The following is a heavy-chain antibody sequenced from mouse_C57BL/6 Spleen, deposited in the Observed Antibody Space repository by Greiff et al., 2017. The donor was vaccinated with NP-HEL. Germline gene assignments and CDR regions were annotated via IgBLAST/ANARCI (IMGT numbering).Heavy chain of an antibody. CDR3: ARQGYDQAWFAY. D-gene: IGHD2-2*01. Sequence: EVKLVESGGDLVKPGGSLKLSCAASGFTFSSYGMSWVRQTPDKRLEWVATISSGGSYTYYPDSVKGRVTISRDNAKNTLYLQMSSLKSEDTAMYYCARQGYDQAWFAYWGQGTLVTVSA. J-gene: IGHJ3*01. CDR1: GFTFSSYG. CDR2: ISSGGSYT. V-gene: IGHV5-6*01.